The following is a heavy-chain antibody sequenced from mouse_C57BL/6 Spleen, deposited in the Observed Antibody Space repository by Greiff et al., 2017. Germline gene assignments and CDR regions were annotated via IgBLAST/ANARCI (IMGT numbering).Heavy chain of an antibody. CDR3: ARGDYYGSSYEAWFAY. Sequence: EVQLQESGPGLVKPSQSLSLTCSVTGYSITSGYYWNWIRQFPGNKLEWMGYISYDGSNNYNPSLKNRISITRDTSKNQFFLKLNSVTTEDTATYYCARGDYYGSSYEAWFAYWGQGTLVTVSA. D-gene: IGHD1-1*01. CDR2: ISYDGSN. V-gene: IGHV3-6*01. CDR1: GYSITSGYY. J-gene: IGHJ3*01.